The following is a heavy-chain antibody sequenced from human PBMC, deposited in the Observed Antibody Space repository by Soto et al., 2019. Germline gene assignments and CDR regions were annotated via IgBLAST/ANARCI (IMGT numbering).Heavy chain of an antibody. CDR2: IYYSGST. CDR1: GGSISSYY. CDR3: ARDMLGCSSTSCYPAYFDY. V-gene: IGHV4-59*12. Sequence: PSETLSLTCTVSGGSISSYYWSWIRQPPGKGLEWIGYIYYSGSTNYNPSLKSRVTISVDTSKNQFSLKLSSVTAADTAVYYCARDMLGCSSTSCYPAYFDYWGQGTLVTVSS. J-gene: IGHJ4*02. D-gene: IGHD2-2*01.